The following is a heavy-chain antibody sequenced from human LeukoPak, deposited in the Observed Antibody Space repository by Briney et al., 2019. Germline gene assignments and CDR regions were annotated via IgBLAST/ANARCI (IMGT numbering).Heavy chain of an antibody. CDR2: IIPIFGTA. Sequence: SVKVSCKASGGTFSSYAISWVRQAPGQGIEWMGGIIPIFGTANYAQKFQGRVTITADESTSTAYMELSSLRSEDAAVYYCARDYYGSGSYYNYYYYYYMDVWGKGTTVTVSS. CDR3: ARDYYGSGSYYNYYYYYYMDV. CDR1: GGTFSSYA. V-gene: IGHV1-69*13. J-gene: IGHJ6*03. D-gene: IGHD3-10*01.